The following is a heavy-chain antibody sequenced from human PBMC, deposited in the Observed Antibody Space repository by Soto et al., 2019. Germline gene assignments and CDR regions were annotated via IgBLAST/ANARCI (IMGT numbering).Heavy chain of an antibody. D-gene: IGHD6-6*01. CDR3: AMSLGGSGALDT. V-gene: IGHV3-33*03. Sequence: QVHLVESGGGVVQPGGSLRLSCVASGFTFSTYGMHWVRQAPGKGLEWVTLIWDDGSNQYYEDSVKGRFTISRDNSKNTLYLQMSSLRAEDTALYYCAMSLGGSGALDTWGQGTLVSVSS. J-gene: IGHJ3*02. CDR2: IWDDGSNQ. CDR1: GFTFSTYG.